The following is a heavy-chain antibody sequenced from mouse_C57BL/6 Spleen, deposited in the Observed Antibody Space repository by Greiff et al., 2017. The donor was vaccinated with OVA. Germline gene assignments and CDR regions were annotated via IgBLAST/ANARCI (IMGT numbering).Heavy chain of an antibody. J-gene: IGHJ4*01. CDR1: GFNIKDDY. CDR2: IDPENGDT. V-gene: IGHV14-4*01. CDR3: TTLYGSSYRYAMDY. D-gene: IGHD1-1*01. Sequence: EVQLQQSGAELVRPGASVKLSCTASGFNIKDDYMHWVKQRPEQGLEWIGWIDPENGDTEYASKFQGKATITADTSSNTAYLQLSSLTSEDTAVYYCTTLYGSSYRYAMDYWGQGTSVTVSS.